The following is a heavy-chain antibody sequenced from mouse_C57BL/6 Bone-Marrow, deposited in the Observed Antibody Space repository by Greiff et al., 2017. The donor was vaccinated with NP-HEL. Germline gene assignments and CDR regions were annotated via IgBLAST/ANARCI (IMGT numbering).Heavy chain of an antibody. D-gene: IGHD2-3*01. CDR3: ARWLLPSFDY. J-gene: IGHJ2*01. CDR2: IYPGSGNT. V-gene: IGHV1-66*01. Sequence: VQLQQSGPELVKPGASVKISCKASGYSFTSYYIHWVKQRPGQGLEWIGWIYPGSGNTKYNEKFKGKATLTADTSSSTAYMQLSSLTSEDSAVYYCARWLLPSFDYWGQGTTLTVSS. CDR1: GYSFTSYY.